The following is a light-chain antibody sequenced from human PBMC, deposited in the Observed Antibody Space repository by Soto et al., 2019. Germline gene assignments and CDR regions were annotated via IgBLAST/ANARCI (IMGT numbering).Light chain of an antibody. CDR2: KAS. CDR1: QSISSW. J-gene: IGKJ1*01. Sequence: DIQMTQSPSTLSASVGDRVTITCRASQSISSWLAWYQQKPGKAPKLLIYKASSLESGVPSRFSGSGSGTEFTLTISSLQPDDFATYYGQQYNSYFTWTFGQGTKVEIK. V-gene: IGKV1-5*03. CDR3: QQYNSYFTWT.